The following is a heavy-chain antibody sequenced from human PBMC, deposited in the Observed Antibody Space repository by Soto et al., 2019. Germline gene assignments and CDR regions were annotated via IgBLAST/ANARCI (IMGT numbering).Heavy chain of an antibody. Sequence: SETLSLTCTVSGASIITYYWAWIRQSPGGGLESIGYVSNTATTTYNPSLKNRVTISVDASKSQFYLKLRSVTAADTAVYYCSRQGFGATRGLVNXWGQGTTVTGSS. CDR1: GASIITYY. CDR2: VSNTATT. CDR3: SRQGFGATRGLVNX. V-gene: IGHV4-59*01. D-gene: IGHD3-10*01. J-gene: IGHJ6*02.